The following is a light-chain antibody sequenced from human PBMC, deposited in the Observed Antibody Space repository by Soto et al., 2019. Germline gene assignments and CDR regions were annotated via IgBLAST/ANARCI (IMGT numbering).Light chain of an antibody. CDR1: RDDIGAYDY. Sequence: QSALAHPASVSGSPGQSITISCAVTRDDIGAYDYVSWYQQHPGNAPKLLVYEVTNRPSGVSDRFSGSKSGNTASLTISGLQAEDEADYYCNSYTNSSAVVFGGGTKVTLL. CDR3: NSYTNSSAVV. CDR2: EVT. V-gene: IGLV2-14*01. J-gene: IGLJ2*01.